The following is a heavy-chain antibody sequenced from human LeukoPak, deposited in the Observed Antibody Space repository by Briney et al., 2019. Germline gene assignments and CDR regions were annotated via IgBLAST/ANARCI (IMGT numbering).Heavy chain of an antibody. CDR2: ISYDGSQK. Sequence: TGGSLRLSCAASGFTFSGYAMHWVRQAPGKGLEWVAVISYDGSQKYYADSVKGRFTISRDNSKNTLYLQMNSLRADDTAFYYCARELYTGYSYGYFDSWGQGTLVTVSS. CDR1: GFTFSGYA. J-gene: IGHJ4*02. V-gene: IGHV3-30-3*01. D-gene: IGHD5-18*01. CDR3: ARELYTGYSYGYFDS.